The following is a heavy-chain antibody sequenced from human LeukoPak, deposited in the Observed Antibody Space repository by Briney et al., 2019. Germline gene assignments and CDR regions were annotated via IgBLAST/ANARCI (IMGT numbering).Heavy chain of an antibody. V-gene: IGHV4-34*01. CDR1: GGSFSGYY. CDR2: INHSGST. D-gene: IGHD3-3*01. Sequence: SETLSLTCAVYGGSFSGYYWSWIRQPPGKGLEWIGEINHSGSTNYNPSLKSRVTISVDTSKNQFSLKLSSVTAADTAVYYCARGWSITIFGEFDYWGKGTLVTVSS. J-gene: IGHJ4*02. CDR3: ARGWSITIFGEFDY.